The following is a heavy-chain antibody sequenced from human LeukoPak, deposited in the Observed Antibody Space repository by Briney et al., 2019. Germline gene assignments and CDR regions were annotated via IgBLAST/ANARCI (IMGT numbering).Heavy chain of an antibody. D-gene: IGHD2-2*01. Sequence: GGSLRLSCAASGFSFSGYWMTWVRQAPGKGLEWVATITQDGSETYYVDSVKGRFTISRDNVKSSLYLQMNSLRAEETAVYYCGRYTRALDYWGQGTLVTVSS. CDR1: GFSFSGYW. CDR2: ITQDGSET. CDR3: GRYTRALDY. J-gene: IGHJ4*02. V-gene: IGHV3-7*01.